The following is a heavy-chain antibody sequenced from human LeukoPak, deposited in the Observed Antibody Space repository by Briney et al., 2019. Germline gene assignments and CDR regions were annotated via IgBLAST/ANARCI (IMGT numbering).Heavy chain of an antibody. CDR2: IRSKAYGGTT. CDR3: TRDRVQWLPHRHYYYYYYMDV. V-gene: IGHV3-49*04. CDR1: GFTFSSYN. J-gene: IGHJ6*03. Sequence: PGGSLRLSCAGSGFTFSSYNMSWVRQAPGKGLEWVGFIRSKAYGGTTEYAASVKGRFTISRDDSKSIAYLQMNSLKTEDTAVYYCTRDRVQWLPHRHYYYYYYMDVWGKGTTVTISS. D-gene: IGHD3-22*01.